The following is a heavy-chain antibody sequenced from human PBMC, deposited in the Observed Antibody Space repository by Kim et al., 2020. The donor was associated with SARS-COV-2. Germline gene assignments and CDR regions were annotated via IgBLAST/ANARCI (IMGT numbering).Heavy chain of an antibody. Sequence: GGSLRLSCAASQFRFSDYYMSWIRQAPGKGLEWVSYISNGASAKWYADSVKGRFTISRDDAKNSLYLQMNSLRVEDTAVYFCARDRPLDVITGNRFDSWGQGTLVTVSS. J-gene: IGHJ4*02. CDR3: ARDRPLDVITGNRFDS. V-gene: IGHV3-11*01. CDR1: QFRFSDYY. D-gene: IGHD3-16*01. CDR2: ISNGASAK.